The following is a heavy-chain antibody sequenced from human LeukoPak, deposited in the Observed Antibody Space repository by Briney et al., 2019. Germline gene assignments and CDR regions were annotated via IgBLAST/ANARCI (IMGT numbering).Heavy chain of an antibody. CDR1: GFTVSSNY. J-gene: IGHJ4*02. CDR2: IYSGGIT. CDR3: AKTGYYDSSGHGLFDY. Sequence: HTGGSLRLSCAASGFTVSSNYMSWVRQAPGKGLEWVSVIYSGGITYYADSVKGRFTISRDNSKNTLYLQINSLRGEDTAVYSCAKTGYYDSSGHGLFDYWGQGTLVTVSS. D-gene: IGHD3-22*01. V-gene: IGHV3-53*01.